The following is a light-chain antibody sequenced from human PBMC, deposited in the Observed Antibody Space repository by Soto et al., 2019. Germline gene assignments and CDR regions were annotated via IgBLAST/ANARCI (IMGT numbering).Light chain of an antibody. CDR3: LQFLQTPPA. CDR1: QSLLHSNGYYY. CDR2: MGS. Sequence: DIVMTQSPLSLPVTPGEPASISCRSSQSLLHSNGYYYVDWYLEKPGQYPQLLVYMGSNRASGVPDRFSGSGSATDNTLTITRVDAEGVGIEYCLQFLQTPPACGQGTRVDIK. J-gene: IGKJ1*01. V-gene: IGKV2-28*01.